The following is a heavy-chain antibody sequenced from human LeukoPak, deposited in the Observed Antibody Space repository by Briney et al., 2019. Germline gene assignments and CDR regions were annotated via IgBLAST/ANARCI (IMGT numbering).Heavy chain of an antibody. J-gene: IGHJ4*02. Sequence: SETLSLTCGVSSGSISSSNWWSWVRQPPGKGLEWLGEIYHSGSANYNPSLKSRVTISVDKSTNQFSLKLSSVTAADTAVYYCARDLGYCSGGSCYDFDYWGQGTLVTVSS. CDR1: SGSISSSNW. CDR2: IYHSGSA. V-gene: IGHV4-4*02. D-gene: IGHD2-15*01. CDR3: ARDLGYCSGGSCYDFDY.